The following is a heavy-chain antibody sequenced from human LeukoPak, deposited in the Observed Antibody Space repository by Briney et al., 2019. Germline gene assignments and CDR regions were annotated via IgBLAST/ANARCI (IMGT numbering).Heavy chain of an antibody. CDR2: ISGSGGST. V-gene: IGHV3-23*01. J-gene: IGHJ4*02. Sequence: GGSLRLSCAASGFTFSSYAMSWVRQAPGKGLEWVSAISGSGGSTYYADSVKGRFTISRDSSKNTLYLQMNSLRAEDTAVYYCAREYYDYVWGSYPVDYWGQGTLVTVSS. CDR1: GFTFSSYA. CDR3: AREYYDYVWGSYPVDY. D-gene: IGHD3-16*02.